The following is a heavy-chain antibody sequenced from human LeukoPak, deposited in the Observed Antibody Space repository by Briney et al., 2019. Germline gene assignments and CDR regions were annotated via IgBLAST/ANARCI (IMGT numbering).Heavy chain of an antibody. CDR2: IRYDGSNE. CDR3: AKEGRIAAAAYDY. V-gene: IGHV3-30*02. J-gene: IGHJ4*02. D-gene: IGHD6-13*01. CDR1: GFTFSSYG. Sequence: GGSLRLSCAASGFTFSSYGMHWVRQAPGKGLEWVSFIRYDGSNEYYADSVKGRFTISRDNSKNTLYLQMNSLRAEDTAVYYCAKEGRIAAAAYDYWGQGTLVTVSS.